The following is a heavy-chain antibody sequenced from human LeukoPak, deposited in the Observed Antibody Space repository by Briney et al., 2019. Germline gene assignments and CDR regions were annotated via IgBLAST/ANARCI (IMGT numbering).Heavy chain of an antibody. CDR1: GYTFSGYG. D-gene: IGHD4-17*01. V-gene: IGHV1-18*01. CDR3: VRGGGSYGDYSLWLGY. J-gene: IGHJ4*02. Sequence: ASVKVSCKASGYTFSGYGFSWVRQAPGQVLGWMGWISAYSGNTKYAQKYQARVTLTTDTSTSTAYMELRSLRSDDTAVYYCVRGGGSYGDYSLWLGYWGQGTLVTVSS. CDR2: ISAYSGNT.